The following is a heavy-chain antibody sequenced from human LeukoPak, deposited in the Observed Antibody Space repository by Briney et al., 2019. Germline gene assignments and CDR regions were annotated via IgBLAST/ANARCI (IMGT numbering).Heavy chain of an antibody. CDR1: GGSFSGYY. CDR2: INHSGST. D-gene: IGHD2-8*02. CDR3: ARAGYCTGDVCYPDAFDI. Sequence: PSETLSLTCAVYGGSFSGYYWSRIRQPPGKGLEWIGEINHSGSTNYNPSLKSRVTISVDTSKNQFSLKLSSVTAADTAVYYCARAGYCTGDVCYPDAFDIWGQGTMVTVSS. V-gene: IGHV4-34*01. J-gene: IGHJ3*02.